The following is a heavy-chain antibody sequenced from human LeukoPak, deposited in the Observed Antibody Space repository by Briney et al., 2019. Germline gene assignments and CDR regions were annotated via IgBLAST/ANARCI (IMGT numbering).Heavy chain of an antibody. V-gene: IGHV3-33*01. CDR2: MWYDGSNK. CDR1: GFTFSSYG. CDR3: ARGEMVQVY. J-gene: IGHJ4*02. D-gene: IGHD5-24*01. Sequence: GGSLRLSCAASGFTFSSYGIHWVRQAPGKGLEWVAVMWYDGSNKYYADSVKGRFTISRDNSKNTLYLQMNSLRAEDTAVYYCARGEMVQVYWGQGTLVTVSS.